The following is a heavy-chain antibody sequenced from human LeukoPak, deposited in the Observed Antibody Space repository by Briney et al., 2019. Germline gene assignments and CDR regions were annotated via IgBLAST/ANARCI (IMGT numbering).Heavy chain of an antibody. D-gene: IGHD6-13*01. J-gene: IGHJ6*03. CDR3: ARSSGYSSSWYYYYYMDV. Sequence: PSETLSLTCTVSGGSISSYYWSWIRQPPGKGLEWIGYIYYSGSTNYNPSLKSRVTILVDTSKNQFSLKLSSVTAADTAVYYCARSSGYSSSWYYYYYMDVWGKGTTVTISS. V-gene: IGHV4-59*01. CDR1: GGSISSYY. CDR2: IYYSGST.